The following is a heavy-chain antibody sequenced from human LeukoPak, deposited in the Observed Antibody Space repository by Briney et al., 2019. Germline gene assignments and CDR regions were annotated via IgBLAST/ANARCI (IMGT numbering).Heavy chain of an antibody. CDR1: GGTFSSYA. D-gene: IGHD2-2*01. CDR3: ARADEYQYYGMDV. J-gene: IGHJ6*02. CDR2: IIPIFGTA. V-gene: IGHV1-69*13. Sequence: SVKVSCKASGGTFSSYAISWVRQAPGQGLEWMGGIIPIFGTANYAQKFQGRVTITADESTSTAYMELSSPRSEDTAVYYCARADEYQYYGMDVWGQGTTVTVSS.